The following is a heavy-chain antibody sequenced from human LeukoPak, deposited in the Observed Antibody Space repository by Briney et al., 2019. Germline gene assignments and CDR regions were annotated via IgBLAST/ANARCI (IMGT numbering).Heavy chain of an antibody. CDR3: ARQSAGSGFYFDY. Sequence: GESLKISCQGFGYTFTNYWIAWVRQMPGKGLEWMGIIYPGNSDTRYSPSFQGQVTISADKSINTACLRWSSLKASDTAIYLCARQSAGSGFYFDYWGLGTQVTVCS. D-gene: IGHD3-3*01. CDR2: IYPGNSDT. V-gene: IGHV5-51*01. J-gene: IGHJ4*03. CDR1: GYTFTNYW.